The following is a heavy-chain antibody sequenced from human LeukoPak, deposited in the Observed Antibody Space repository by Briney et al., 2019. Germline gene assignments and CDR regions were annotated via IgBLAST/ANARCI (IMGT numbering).Heavy chain of an antibody. CDR3: ARSLDWAGYYFDY. D-gene: IGHD2-21*01. Sequence: SETLSLTCAVYGGSFSGYYWSWIRQPPGKGLEWIGEISHSGSTNYNPSLKSRVTISVDTSKNQFSLKLSSVTAADTAVYYCARSLDWAGYYFDYWGQGTLVTVSS. CDR2: ISHSGST. CDR1: GGSFSGYY. J-gene: IGHJ4*02. V-gene: IGHV4-34*01.